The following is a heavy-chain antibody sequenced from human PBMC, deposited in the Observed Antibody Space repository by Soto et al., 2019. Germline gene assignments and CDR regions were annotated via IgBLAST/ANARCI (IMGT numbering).Heavy chain of an antibody. CDR2: INHNGNT. CDR1: GGSFSGHY. D-gene: IGHD3-16*01. V-gene: IGHV4-34*01. Sequence: QVQLQQWGAGLLKPSETLSLSCAVYGGSFSGHYWSWIRQPPGKGLEWIGEINHNGNTNQNPSLKSRVSISVDTSKNQFSLRLGSVAAADTAVYYCARGAVQGGGPDKYYFDSWGQGTPVTVSS. CDR3: ARGAVQGGGPDKYYFDS. J-gene: IGHJ4*02.